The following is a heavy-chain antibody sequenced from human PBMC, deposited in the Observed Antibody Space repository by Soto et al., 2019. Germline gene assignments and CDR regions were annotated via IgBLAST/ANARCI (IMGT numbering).Heavy chain of an antibody. J-gene: IGHJ5*02. CDR3: ARCVELFGSFDP. D-gene: IGHD3-10*01. CDR2: IYHSGST. CDR1: GGSFRGYY. V-gene: IGHV4-34*01. Sequence: SETLSLTCAVNGGSFRGYYWSWIRQPPGKGLEWIGSIYHSGSTYYNPSLKSRVTISVDTSKNQFSLKLSSVTAADTAVYYCARCVELFGSFDPWGQGTLVTV.